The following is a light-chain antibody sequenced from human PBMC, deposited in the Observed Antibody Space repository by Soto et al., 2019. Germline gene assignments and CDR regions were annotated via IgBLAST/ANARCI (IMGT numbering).Light chain of an antibody. CDR1: QSVTSSY. V-gene: IGKV3-20*01. J-gene: IGKJ2*01. Sequence: EIVLTQSPGTLSLSPGERATLSCRASQSVTSSYLAWYLQKPGQAPRLLIYGASNRATGIPDRFSGSGSGTDFTLTISRLEPEDFAVYYCQQYGISRTFGQGTKLEIK. CDR2: GAS. CDR3: QQYGISRT.